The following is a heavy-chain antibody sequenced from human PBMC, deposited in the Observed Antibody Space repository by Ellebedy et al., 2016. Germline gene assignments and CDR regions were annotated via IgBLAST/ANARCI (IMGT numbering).Heavy chain of an antibody. CDR2: IDPSDSYT. V-gene: IGHV5-10-1*01. Sequence: GGSLRLXXKGSGYSFTSYWISWVRQMPGKGLEWMGRIDPSDSYTNYSPSFQGHVTISADKSISTAYLQWSSLKASDTAMYYCARGDCSGGSCYSGWFDPWGQGTLVTVSS. D-gene: IGHD2-15*01. CDR3: ARGDCSGGSCYSGWFDP. J-gene: IGHJ5*02. CDR1: GYSFTSYW.